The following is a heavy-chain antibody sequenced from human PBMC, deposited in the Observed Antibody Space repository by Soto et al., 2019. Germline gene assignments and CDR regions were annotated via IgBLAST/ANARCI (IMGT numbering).Heavy chain of an antibody. Sequence: RGESLKISCKGSGYSFTSYWISWVRQMPGKGLEWMGRIDPSDSYTNYSPSFQGHVTISADKSISTAYLQWSSLKASDTAMYYCARPWTGSSNWFDPWGQGTLVTVYS. CDR3: ARPWTGSSNWFDP. CDR2: IDPSDSYT. J-gene: IGHJ5*02. CDR1: GYSFTSYW. D-gene: IGHD2-15*01. V-gene: IGHV5-10-1*01.